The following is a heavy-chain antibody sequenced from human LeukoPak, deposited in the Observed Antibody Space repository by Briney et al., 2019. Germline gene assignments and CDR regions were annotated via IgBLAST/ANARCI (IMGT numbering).Heavy chain of an antibody. CDR2: IYYSGST. J-gene: IGHJ6*02. CDR1: GGSISSSSYY. V-gene: IGHV4-39*01. Sequence: SETLSLTCTVSGGSISSSSYYWGWIRQPPGKGLEWIGSIYYSGSTYYNPSLKSRVTISVDTSKNQFSLKVSSVTAADTAVYYCARQGIAARRSYYYGMDVWGQGTTVTVSS. D-gene: IGHD6-6*01. CDR3: ARQGIAARRSYYYGMDV.